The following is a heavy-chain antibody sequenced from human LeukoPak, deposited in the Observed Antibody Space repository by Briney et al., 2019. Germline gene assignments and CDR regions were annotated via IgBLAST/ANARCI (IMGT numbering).Heavy chain of an antibody. J-gene: IGHJ3*02. V-gene: IGHV3-66*02. CDR2: IYSGGST. CDR1: GFTVSSNY. Sequence: GGSLRLSCAASGFTVSSNYMSWVRQAPGKGLEWVSVIYSGGSTYYADSVKGRFTIPRDNSKNTLYLQMNSLRAEDTAVYYCARGFLFEYYYDSSGSPHAFDIWGQGTMVTVSS. D-gene: IGHD3-22*01. CDR3: ARGFLFEYYYDSSGSPHAFDI.